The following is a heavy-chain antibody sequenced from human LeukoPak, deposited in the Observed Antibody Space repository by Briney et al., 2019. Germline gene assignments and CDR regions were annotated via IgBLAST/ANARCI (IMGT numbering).Heavy chain of an antibody. CDR1: GGSFSGYY. Sequence: SGTLSLTCAVYGGSFSGYYWSWIRQPPGKGLEWIGEINHSGSTNYNPSLKSRVTISVDTSKNQFSLKLSSVTAADTAVYYCARGTFGYDFWSGSLLVPSHYGMDVWGQGTTVTVSS. CDR2: INHSGST. V-gene: IGHV4-34*01. D-gene: IGHD3-3*01. CDR3: ARGTFGYDFWSGSLLVPSHYGMDV. J-gene: IGHJ6*02.